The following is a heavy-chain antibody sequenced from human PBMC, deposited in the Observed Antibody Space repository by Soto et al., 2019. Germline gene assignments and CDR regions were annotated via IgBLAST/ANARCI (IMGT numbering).Heavy chain of an antibody. CDR1: GYTFTGYH. J-gene: IGHJ6*02. D-gene: IGHD6-19*01. CDR3: ARVDLAVARPYGCIYV. V-gene: IGHV1-2*02. Sequence: QVQLLQSGAEAKKPGASVKVSCKASGYTFTGYHMHWVRQAPGQGLESMGWINPNSRGTNYAQKIQGRLTMTTDTSISTAYLELIRLSYDDTAVYHCARVDLAVARPYGCIYVLGRGPTIIVSS. CDR2: INPNSRGT.